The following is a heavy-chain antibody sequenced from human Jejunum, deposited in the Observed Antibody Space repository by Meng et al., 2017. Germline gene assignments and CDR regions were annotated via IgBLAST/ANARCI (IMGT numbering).Heavy chain of an antibody. CDR1: GFIFSTYG. D-gene: IGHD3-16*02. V-gene: IGHV3-30*03. CDR2: ISSDASKE. CDR3: ARGGPGEGGAIPY. Sequence: GGSLRLSCAASGFIFSTYGMNWVRQAPGKGLEWVALISSDASKEYYADSVKGRFTVSRDNSKNMVHLQINSLRLQDTALYFCARGGPGEGGAIPYWGQGTLVTVSS. J-gene: IGHJ4*02.